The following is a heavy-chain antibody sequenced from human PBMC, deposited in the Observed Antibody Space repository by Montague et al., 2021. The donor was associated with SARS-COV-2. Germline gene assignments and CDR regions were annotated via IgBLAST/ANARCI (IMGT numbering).Heavy chain of an antibody. V-gene: IGHV6-1*01. CDR3: ARVPVGSKYYFDF. D-gene: IGHD2-2*01. CDR1: GDSVSSNIAT. CDR2: AYYRSKWYN. J-gene: IGHJ4*02. Sequence: CAISGDSVSSNIATWNWIRQSPSSGFDWLGRAYYRSKWYNDYAESVKSRITIDPDTSKHQFSLHLNSVTPEDTAVYYCARVPVGSKYYFDFWGQGTLVTVSS.